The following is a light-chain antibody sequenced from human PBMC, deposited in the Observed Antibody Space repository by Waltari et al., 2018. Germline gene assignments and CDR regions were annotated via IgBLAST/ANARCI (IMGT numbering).Light chain of an antibody. V-gene: IGLV2-18*02. Sequence: QSALTQPPSVSGSPGQSVTISCSGTGSDIGSYNRVSWYQQSPGPAPRLMIYEVNSRPSGVPDPFSGSKSGNTASLTISGLQAEDEADYYCSSYTTSTTQVFGTGTKVTVL. CDR1: GSDIGSYNR. J-gene: IGLJ1*01. CDR2: EVN. CDR3: SSYTTSTTQV.